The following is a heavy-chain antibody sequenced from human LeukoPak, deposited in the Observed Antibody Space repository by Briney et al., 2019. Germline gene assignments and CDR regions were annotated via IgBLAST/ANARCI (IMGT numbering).Heavy chain of an antibody. CDR1: GFTFSNYG. J-gene: IGHJ6*03. Sequence: QPGGSLRLSCAASGFTFSNYGLHWVRQAPGKGLEWVALIRYDGSNEYYAESVKGRFTISRDNSKNTLYMQMNSLRAEDTAVYYCAIQGWLPPNNNYYYMDVWGKGTTVTVSS. D-gene: IGHD5-12*01. CDR3: AIQGWLPPNNNYYYMDV. CDR2: IRYDGSNE. V-gene: IGHV3-30*02.